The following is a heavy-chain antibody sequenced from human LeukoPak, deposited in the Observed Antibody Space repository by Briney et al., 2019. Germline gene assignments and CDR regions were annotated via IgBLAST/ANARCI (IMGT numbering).Heavy chain of an antibody. D-gene: IGHD2-2*02. CDR2: IIPILGIA. V-gene: IGHV1-69*02. CDR1: GGTFSSYT. J-gene: IGHJ4*02. CDR3: ASTQPGYCSSATCYTPFDY. Sequence: AVKLCCKASGGTFSSYTISWVRQAPGQGLELMGRIIPILGIANYPQKFHGRVTITADTSTSTAYMELSSLGSEDTAVYYCASTQPGYCSSATCYTPFDYWGQGTLVTVSS.